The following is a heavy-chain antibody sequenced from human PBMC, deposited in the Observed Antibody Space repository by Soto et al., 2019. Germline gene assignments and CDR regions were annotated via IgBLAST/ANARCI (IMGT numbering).Heavy chain of an antibody. CDR1: GFTFSSYA. D-gene: IGHD6-13*01. CDR3: VKRRIAAAGPFDY. V-gene: IGHV3-64D*09. CDR2: ISSNGGST. J-gene: IGHJ4*02. Sequence: GGSLRLSCSASGFTFSSYAMHWVHQAPGKGLEYVSAISSNGGSTYYADSVKGRFTISRDNSKNTLYLQMSSLRAEDTAVYYCVKRRIAAAGPFDYWGQGTLVTVSS.